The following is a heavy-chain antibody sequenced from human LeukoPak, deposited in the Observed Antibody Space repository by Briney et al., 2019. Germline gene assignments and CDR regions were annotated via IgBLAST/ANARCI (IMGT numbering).Heavy chain of an antibody. CDR2: INAGNGNT. CDR3: ARRGGDSSSWYGGGPIDY. J-gene: IGHJ4*02. CDR1: GYTFTSYA. V-gene: IGHV1-3*01. Sequence: ASVKVSCKASGYTFTSYAMHWVRQAPGQRLEWMGWINAGNGNTKYSQKFQGRVTITRDTSASTAYMELSSLRSEDTAVYYCARRGGDSSSWYGGGPIDYWGQGTLVTVSS. D-gene: IGHD6-13*01.